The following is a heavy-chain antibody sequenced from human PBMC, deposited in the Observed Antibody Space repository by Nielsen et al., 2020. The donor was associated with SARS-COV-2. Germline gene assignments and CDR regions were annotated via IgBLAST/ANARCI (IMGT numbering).Heavy chain of an antibody. CDR2: ISYDGSNK. V-gene: IGHV3-30*18. CDR3: AKEGRRDVLDY. CDR1: GFTFSSYG. J-gene: IGHJ4*02. Sequence: GGSLRLSCAASGFTFSSYGMHWVRQAPGEGLEWVAVISYDGSNKYYADSVKGRFTISRDNSKNTLYLQMNSLRAEDTAVYYCAKEGRRDVLDYWGQGTLVTVSS. D-gene: IGHD3-10*02.